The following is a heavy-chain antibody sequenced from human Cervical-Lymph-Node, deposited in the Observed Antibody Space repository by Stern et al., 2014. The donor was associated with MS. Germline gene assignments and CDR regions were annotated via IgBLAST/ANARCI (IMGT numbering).Heavy chain of an antibody. CDR1: GSTFTGYY. CDR2: IIPNNGDT. V-gene: IGHV1-2*02. J-gene: IGHJ4*02. D-gene: IGHD5-24*01. CDR3: AKDGYNY. Sequence: VQLVQSGAEVKKPGASVKVSCKASGSTFTGYYIHWVRQAPGQGLEWMGWIIPNNGDTNYAQNFQGRVTMTRDTSISTAYMELSRLRSDDTAVYYCAKDGYNYWGQGTLVTVSS.